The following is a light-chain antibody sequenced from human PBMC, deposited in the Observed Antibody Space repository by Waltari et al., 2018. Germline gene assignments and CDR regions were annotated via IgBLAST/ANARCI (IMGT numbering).Light chain of an antibody. CDR2: EDT. Sequence: SYELTQPPSVSVSQGQTARITCSGHELPRKYAYWFQQKSGQAPRLVIYEDTKRPSGISERFSGSRSGTVATLTITGAQVDDEADYYCYSSDSTGRRVFGGGTAVVVL. J-gene: IGLJ1*01. CDR3: YSSDSTGRRV. V-gene: IGLV3-10*01. CDR1: ELPRKY.